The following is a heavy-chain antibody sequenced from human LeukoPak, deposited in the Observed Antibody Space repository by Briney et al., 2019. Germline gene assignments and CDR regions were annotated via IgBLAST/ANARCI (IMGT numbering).Heavy chain of an antibody. CDR3: ARGGDGGYYYDSSGYSN. CDR1: GFTFSSYW. Sequence: GGSLRLSCAASGFTFSSYWMSWVRQAPGKGLEWVANIKQDGSEKYYVDSVKGRFTISRDNAKNSLYLQMNSLRAEDTALYYCARGGDGGYYYDSSGYSNWGQGTLVTVSS. V-gene: IGHV3-7*03. J-gene: IGHJ4*02. CDR2: IKQDGSEK. D-gene: IGHD3-22*01.